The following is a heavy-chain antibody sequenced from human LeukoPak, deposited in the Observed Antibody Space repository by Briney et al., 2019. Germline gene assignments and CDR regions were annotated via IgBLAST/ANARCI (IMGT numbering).Heavy chain of an antibody. Sequence: PGGFLRLSCEASGFTFSSYWMSWVRQAPGKGLEWVSTISGGGGSTYYADSVKGRFTISRDNSKNTLYLQVNSLRAEDTAVYYCAKGGKWDVTPFDYWGQGTLVTVSS. CDR3: AKGGKWDVTPFDY. V-gene: IGHV3-23*01. CDR1: GFTFSSYW. D-gene: IGHD1-26*01. J-gene: IGHJ4*02. CDR2: ISGGGGST.